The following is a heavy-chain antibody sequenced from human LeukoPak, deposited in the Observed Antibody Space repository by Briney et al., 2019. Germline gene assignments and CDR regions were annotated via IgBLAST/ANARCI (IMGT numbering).Heavy chain of an antibody. V-gene: IGHV4-31*03. CDR2: IYYSGST. Sequence: SETLSLTCTVSGGSISSGGYYWSWIRQHPGKGLEWLRYIYYSGSTYYNPSLKSRDTISIDTSKNQISRKLGSVTAADTAVYYGASSGSGYDWRYWGQGTLVTVSS. J-gene: IGHJ4*02. CDR1: GGSISSGGYY. D-gene: IGHD5-12*01. CDR3: ASSGSGYDWRY.